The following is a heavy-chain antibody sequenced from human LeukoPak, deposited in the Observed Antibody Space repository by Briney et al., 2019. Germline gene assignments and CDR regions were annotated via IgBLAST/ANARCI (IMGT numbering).Heavy chain of an antibody. D-gene: IGHD3-22*01. CDR1: GGSISYYY. CDR2: IYTSGST. Sequence: SETLSLTCTVSGGSISYYYWSWIRQPAGKGLEWIGRIYTSGSTNYNPSVKSRVTMSVDTSKNQFSLKLSSVTAADTAVYYCAKPAGDSSGSTRRYFDYWGQGTLVTVSS. J-gene: IGHJ4*02. CDR3: AKPAGDSSGSTRRYFDY. V-gene: IGHV4-4*07.